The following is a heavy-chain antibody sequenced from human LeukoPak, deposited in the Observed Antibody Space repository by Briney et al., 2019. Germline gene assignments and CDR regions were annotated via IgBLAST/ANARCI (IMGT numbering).Heavy chain of an antibody. V-gene: IGHV3-21*01. CDR3: VRLRRNNDRSGYYYYYDY. CDR2: ISVRSNYR. Sequence: PGGSLRLSCAASGYTFSDFSVNWVRQAPGKGLEWVSSISVRSNYRYYADSVRGRFTISRDDARDSLFLQMNSLGAEDTAVYSCVRLRRNNDRSGYYYYYDYWGQGTLVTVSS. J-gene: IGHJ4*02. D-gene: IGHD3-22*01. CDR1: GYTFSDFS.